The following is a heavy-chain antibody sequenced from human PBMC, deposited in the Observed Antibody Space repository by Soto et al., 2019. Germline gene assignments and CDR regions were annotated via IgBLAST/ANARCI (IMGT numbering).Heavy chain of an antibody. V-gene: IGHV3-7*01. CDR2: INQDGSRK. D-gene: IGHD5-18*01. Sequence: GSLRLSCAASGFTFSNYWLVWVRQAPGEGLEWMANINQDGSRKYYVDSVRGRFTISRDNAKNSLYLQMDSLRAEDTAVYYCASVATGSEYSYGYWGQGTLVTVSS. CDR3: ASVATGSEYSYGY. J-gene: IGHJ4*02. CDR1: GFTFSNYW.